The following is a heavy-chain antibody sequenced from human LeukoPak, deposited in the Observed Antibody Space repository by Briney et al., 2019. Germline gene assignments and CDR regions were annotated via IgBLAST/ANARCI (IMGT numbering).Heavy chain of an antibody. D-gene: IGHD5-18*01. CDR1: GFTVSSND. CDR2: IYSGGNT. Sequence: GGSLRLSCATSGFTVSSNDMNWVRQAPGKGLEWVAVIYSGGNTYYADSVKGRLTISRDDSRNTLYLQMNSPRAEDTAVYYCAGGYGYSYGPYYYYAMDIWGQGTTVTVSS. V-gene: IGHV3-53*01. J-gene: IGHJ6*02. CDR3: AGGYGYSYGPYYYYAMDI.